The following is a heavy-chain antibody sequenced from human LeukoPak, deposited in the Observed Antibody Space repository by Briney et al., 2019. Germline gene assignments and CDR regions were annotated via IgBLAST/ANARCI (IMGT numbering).Heavy chain of an antibody. Sequence: ASVKVSCKASGYTFTGYYMHWVRQAPGQGLEWMGRINPNSGGTNYAQKFQGRVTMTRDTSISTAYMELSRLRSDDTAVYYCARELGYCSSTSCRPFDPWGQGNLVTVSS. J-gene: IGHJ5*02. CDR1: GYTFTGYY. CDR3: ARELGYCSSTSCRPFDP. D-gene: IGHD2-2*01. CDR2: INPNSGGT. V-gene: IGHV1-2*06.